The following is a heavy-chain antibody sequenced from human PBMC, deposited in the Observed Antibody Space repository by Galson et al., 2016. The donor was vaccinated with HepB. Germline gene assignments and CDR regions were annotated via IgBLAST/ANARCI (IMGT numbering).Heavy chain of an antibody. V-gene: IGHV3-20*04. CDR3: ARALGRSSGWSPKGY. D-gene: IGHD6-19*01. CDR2: VNWNGGTT. Sequence: SLRLSCAASGFTFDDYGMSWVRQSPGKGLEWVSGVNWNGGTTGYADSVKGRFTISRDNAKNTLYLQMNSLRTEDTAVYYCARALGRSSGWSPKGYWGQGTLVAVSS. J-gene: IGHJ4*02. CDR1: GFTFDDYG.